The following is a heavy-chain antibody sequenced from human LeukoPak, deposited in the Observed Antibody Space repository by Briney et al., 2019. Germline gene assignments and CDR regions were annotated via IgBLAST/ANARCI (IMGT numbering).Heavy chain of an antibody. CDR2: ISAYNGNT. Sequence: ASVKVSCKASGYTFTSYGISWVRQAPGQGLEWMGWISAYNGNTNYAQKLQGRVTMTTDTSTSTAYMELRSLRSDDTAVYYCARDWKQWLVYPHPFDYWGQGTLVTVSS. J-gene: IGHJ4*02. D-gene: IGHD6-19*01. CDR3: ARDWKQWLVYPHPFDY. V-gene: IGHV1-18*04. CDR1: GYTFTSYG.